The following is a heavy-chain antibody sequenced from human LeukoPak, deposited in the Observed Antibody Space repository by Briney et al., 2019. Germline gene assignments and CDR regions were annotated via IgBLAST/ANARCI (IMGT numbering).Heavy chain of an antibody. CDR1: GFTFSSYA. CDR2: ISGSGGST. V-gene: IGHV3-23*01. Sequence: GGSLGLSCAASGFTFSSYAMSWVRQAPGKGLEWVSAISGSGGSTYYADSVKGRFTISRDNSKNTLYLQMNSLRAEDTAVYYCAKEYYGSGSYSPLGSFDYWGQGTLVTVSS. D-gene: IGHD3-10*01. CDR3: AKEYYGSGSYSPLGSFDY. J-gene: IGHJ4*02.